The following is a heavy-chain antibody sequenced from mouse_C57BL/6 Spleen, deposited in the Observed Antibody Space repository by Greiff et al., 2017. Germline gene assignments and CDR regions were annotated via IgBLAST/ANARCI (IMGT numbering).Heavy chain of an antibody. D-gene: IGHD2-4*01. V-gene: IGHV1-82*01. Sequence: QVQLQQSGPELVKPGASVKFSCKASGYAFSSSWMNWVKQRPGKGLEWIGLIYPGDGDTNYNGKFKGKATLTADKSSSTAYMQLRSLTPDDSAVYFCAREDDYSVWFAYWGQGTLVTVSA. CDR1: GYAFSSSW. J-gene: IGHJ3*01. CDR2: IYPGDGDT. CDR3: AREDDYSVWFAY.